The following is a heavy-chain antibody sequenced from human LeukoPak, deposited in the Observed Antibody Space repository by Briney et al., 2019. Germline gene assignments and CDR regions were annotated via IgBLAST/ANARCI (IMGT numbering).Heavy chain of an antibody. J-gene: IGHJ4*02. D-gene: IGHD1-14*01. CDR1: AHSVTNTRYD. V-gene: IGHV4-39*07. CDR3: ARESSVFPTY. Sequence: SESLSLTCTLAAHSVTNTRYDCGWIRQPPGKGLEGIGTIYYTEDTYYNPSLKSPFTISLQTSNDKFSRELTSLTAAATIVVYCARESSVFPTYWGQGTLVIVSS. CDR2: IYYTEDT.